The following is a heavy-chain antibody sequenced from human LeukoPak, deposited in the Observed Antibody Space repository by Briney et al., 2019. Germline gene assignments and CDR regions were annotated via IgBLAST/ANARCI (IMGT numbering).Heavy chain of an antibody. CDR1: GGSFSGYY. CDR3: HIVVVPAAIIAKRTNFDY. J-gene: IGHJ4*02. D-gene: IGHD2-2*02. CDR2: INHSGST. Sequence: SETLSLTCAVYGGSFSGYYWSWIRQPPGKGLEWIGEINHSGSTNYNPSLKSRVTISVDTSKNQFSLKVTSVTAADTAVYYCHIVVVPAAIIAKRTNFDYWGQGTLVTVSS. V-gene: IGHV4-34*01.